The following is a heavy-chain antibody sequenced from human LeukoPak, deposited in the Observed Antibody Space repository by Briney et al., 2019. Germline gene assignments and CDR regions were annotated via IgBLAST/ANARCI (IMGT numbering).Heavy chain of an antibody. J-gene: IGHJ3*02. V-gene: IGHV1-18*01. Sequence: GASVKVSCKASGYTFTSYGISWVRQAPGQGLEWMGWISAYNGNTNYAQKLQGRVTMTTDTSTSTAYMELRSLRSDDTAVYYCARAVGSDSGVVGPNDAFDIWGQGTMVTVSS. CDR3: ARAVGSDSGVVGPNDAFDI. CDR1: GYTFTSYG. CDR2: ISAYNGNT. D-gene: IGHD2-2*01.